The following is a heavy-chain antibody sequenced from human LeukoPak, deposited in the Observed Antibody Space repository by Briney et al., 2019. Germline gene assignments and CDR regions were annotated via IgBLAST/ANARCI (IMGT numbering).Heavy chain of an antibody. CDR2: VYPDDSDT. CDR3: ARIMVRATSPLYFDS. V-gene: IGHV5-51*01. D-gene: IGHD3-10*01. CDR1: GYSFTSYW. Sequence: PGESLKISCRGSGYSFTSYWIAWVRQMPGEGLECMGIVYPDDSDTRYSPSFQGQVTMSADKSITTAYLQWSSLKASDTAMYYCARIMVRATSPLYFDSRGQGTLVTVSS. J-gene: IGHJ4*02.